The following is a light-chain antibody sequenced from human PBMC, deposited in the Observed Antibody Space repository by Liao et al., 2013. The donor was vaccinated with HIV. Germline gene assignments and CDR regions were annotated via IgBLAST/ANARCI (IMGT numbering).Light chain of an antibody. Sequence: SYELTQAPSVSVPPGQTASITCSGDKLDNKYTCWYQQKPGQAPVLVMYKDRERPSGIPERFSGSRSGTTVTLTISGVQAEDEADYYCHSTDSSDRGVFGAGTKVTVL. J-gene: IGLJ1*01. CDR2: KDR. CDR3: HSTDSSDRGV. CDR1: KLDNKY. V-gene: IGLV3-25*03.